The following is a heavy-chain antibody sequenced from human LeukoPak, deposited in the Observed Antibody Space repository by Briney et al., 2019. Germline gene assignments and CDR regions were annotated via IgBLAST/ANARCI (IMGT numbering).Heavy chain of an antibody. CDR2: ISGSGGST. V-gene: IGHV3-23*01. CDR3: AKDTPSVLMVRGVIGPYGMDV. CDR1: GFTFSSYA. J-gene: IGHJ6*04. Sequence: PGGSLRLSCAASGFTFSSYAMSWVRQAPGKGLEWVSAISGSGGSTYYADSVKGRFTISRDNSKNTLYLQMNSLRAEDTAVYYCAKDTPSVLMVRGVIGPYGMDVWGKGTTVTVSS. D-gene: IGHD3-10*01.